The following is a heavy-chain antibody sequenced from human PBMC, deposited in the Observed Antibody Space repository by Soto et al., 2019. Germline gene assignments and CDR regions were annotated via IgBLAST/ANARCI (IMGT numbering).Heavy chain of an antibody. CDR1: GGTFSSYA. CDR2: IIPIFGTA. CDR3: AVVPAAAYGMDV. D-gene: IGHD2-2*01. Sequence: ASVKVSCKASGGTFSSYAISWVRQAPGQGLEWMGGIIPIFGTANYAQKFQGRVTITADESTSTAYMELSSLRSEDTAVYYCAVVPAAAYGMDVWDQGTTVTVSS. V-gene: IGHV1-69*13. J-gene: IGHJ6*02.